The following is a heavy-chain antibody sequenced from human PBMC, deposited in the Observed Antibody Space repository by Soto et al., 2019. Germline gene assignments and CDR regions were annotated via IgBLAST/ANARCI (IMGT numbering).Heavy chain of an antibody. D-gene: IGHD6-13*01. CDR2: ISSSSSYI. CDR3: ARGGIAAAGRGGFDY. Sequence: EVQLVESGGGLVKPGGSLRLSCAASGFTFSSYSMNWVRQAPGKGLEWVSSISSSSSYIYYADSVKGRFTISRDNAKNSLYLQMNSLRAEDTAVYYCARGGIAAAGRGGFDYWGQGTLVTVSS. J-gene: IGHJ4*02. CDR1: GFTFSSYS. V-gene: IGHV3-21*01.